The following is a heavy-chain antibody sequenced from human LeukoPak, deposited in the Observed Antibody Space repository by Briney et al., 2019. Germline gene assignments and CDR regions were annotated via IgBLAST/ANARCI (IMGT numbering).Heavy chain of an antibody. CDR2: IYYSGST. CDR3: ARGYGDHHYFDY. D-gene: IGHD4-17*01. Sequence: SETLSLTCTVSGGSISSGGYYWSWIRQHPGKGLEWIGYIYYSGSTYYNPSLKSRVTISVDTSKNQFSLKLSSVTAADTAVYYCARGYGDHHYFDYWGQGTLVTVSS. V-gene: IGHV4-31*03. J-gene: IGHJ4*02. CDR1: GGSISSGGYY.